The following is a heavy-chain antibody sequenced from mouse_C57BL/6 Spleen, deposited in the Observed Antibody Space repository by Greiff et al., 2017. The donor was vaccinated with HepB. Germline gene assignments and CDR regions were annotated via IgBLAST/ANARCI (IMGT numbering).Heavy chain of an antibody. D-gene: IGHD1-1*01. Sequence: EVQLQESGGGLVKPGGSLKLSCAASGFTFSSYTMSWVRQTPEKRLEWVATISGGGGNTYYPDSVKGRFTISRDNAKNTLYLQMSSLRSEDTALYYCARHFGTTVTGYFDYWGQGTTLTVSS. CDR3: ARHFGTTVTGYFDY. V-gene: IGHV5-9*01. CDR2: ISGGGGNT. CDR1: GFTFSSYT. J-gene: IGHJ2*01.